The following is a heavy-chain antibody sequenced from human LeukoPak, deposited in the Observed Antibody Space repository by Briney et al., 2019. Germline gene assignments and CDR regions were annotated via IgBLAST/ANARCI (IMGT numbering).Heavy chain of an antibody. V-gene: IGHV4-4*02. Sequence: PSETLSLTCAVSGASINSSNWWSWVRPSPGKGLEWIGEIYHSGSTNYNPSLKSRVTISVDKSKNQFSLKVTSVTAADTAMYYCARDQRYYDSSGYPEDGFDVWGQGTMVTVSS. CDR3: ARDQRYYDSSGYPEDGFDV. J-gene: IGHJ3*01. D-gene: IGHD3-22*01. CDR2: IYHSGST. CDR1: GASINSSNW.